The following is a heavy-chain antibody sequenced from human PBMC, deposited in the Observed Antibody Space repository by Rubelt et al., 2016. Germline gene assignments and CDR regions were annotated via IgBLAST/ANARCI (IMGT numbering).Heavy chain of an antibody. D-gene: IGHD4-17*01. J-gene: IGHJ3*02. Sequence: GESLRLSCAASGFPFSTYAMSWVRQAPGKGLEWVSGISGSGGDTFYADSVKGRFTISRDNSKNTLYLQMNSLRAEDTAVYYCARTDYGDYNDAFDIWGQGTMVTVSS. CDR1: GFPFSTYA. CDR3: ARTDYGDYNDAFDI. CDR2: ISGSGGDT. V-gene: IGHV3-23*01.